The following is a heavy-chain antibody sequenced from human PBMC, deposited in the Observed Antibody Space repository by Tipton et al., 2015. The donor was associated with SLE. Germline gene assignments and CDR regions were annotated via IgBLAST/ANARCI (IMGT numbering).Heavy chain of an antibody. CDR2: IFYTGST. CDR1: DGSIRSTNYY. J-gene: IGHJ6*03. V-gene: IGHV4-39*07. D-gene: IGHD4-23*01. Sequence: TLSLTCTVSDGSIRSTNYYWGWIRQPPGKGLEWIGSIFYTGSTYYNPSLKSRVSFSIDTSKHQFSLKLNSVTAADTAVYYCARDQTTVVTRGYYYYYMDVWGKGTTVTVSS. CDR3: ARDQTTVVTRGYYYYYMDV.